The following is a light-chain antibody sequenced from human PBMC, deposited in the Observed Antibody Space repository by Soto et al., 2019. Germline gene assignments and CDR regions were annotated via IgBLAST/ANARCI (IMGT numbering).Light chain of an antibody. Sequence: EIVLTQSPGTLSLSPGERATLSCTASQSVNNSYLAWYQQKPGQAPRLLISGTSSRATGIPDRFSGSGSGTDFTLTISRLEPEDFAIYYCQQYGSSPPITFGQGTRLEIK. V-gene: IGKV3-20*01. J-gene: IGKJ5*01. CDR3: QQYGSSPPIT. CDR1: QSVNNSY. CDR2: GTS.